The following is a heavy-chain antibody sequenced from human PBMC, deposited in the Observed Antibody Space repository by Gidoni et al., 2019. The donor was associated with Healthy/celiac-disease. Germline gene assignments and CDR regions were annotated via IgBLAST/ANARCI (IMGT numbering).Heavy chain of an antibody. D-gene: IGHD2-8*01. CDR3: ARLPGRVYAMPYYFDY. CDR2: IYYSGST. J-gene: IGHJ4*02. Sequence: QLQLQESGPGLVKPSETLSLTCTVSGGSISSSSYYWGWIRQPPGKGLEWLGSIYYSGSTYYNPSLKSRVTISVDTSKNQFSLKLSSVTAADTAVYYCARLPGRVYAMPYYFDYWGQGTLVTVSS. CDR1: GGSISSSSYY. V-gene: IGHV4-39*01.